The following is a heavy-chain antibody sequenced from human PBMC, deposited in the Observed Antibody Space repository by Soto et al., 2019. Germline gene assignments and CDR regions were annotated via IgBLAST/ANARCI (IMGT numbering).Heavy chain of an antibody. D-gene: IGHD1-26*01. CDR3: ARVSATIGYGMDV. Sequence: QLQLQESGSGLVKPSQTLSLTCAVSGGSISSDNCSWSWIRQPPGKGLEWIGYIYHSGSTDYNPSLRRRACVSVHKSRNQCSQKLSSFSSAVAALGSCARVSATIGYGMDVWGQGITVSFSS. CDR1: GGSISSDNCS. CDR2: IYHSGST. V-gene: IGHV4-30-2*01. J-gene: IGHJ6*02.